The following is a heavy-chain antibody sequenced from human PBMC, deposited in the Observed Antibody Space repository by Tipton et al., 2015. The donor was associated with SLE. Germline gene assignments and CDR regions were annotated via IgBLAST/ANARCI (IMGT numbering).Heavy chain of an antibody. Sequence: TLSLTCTVSGGSLSSYYWSWIRQPPGKGLEWIGYIYYSGSTNYNPSLKSRVTISVDTSKNQFSLNLISVTVADTAVYYCARDRGAAPDYWGQGTLVTVSS. CDR2: IYYSGST. CDR1: GGSLSSYY. J-gene: IGHJ4*02. D-gene: IGHD6-6*01. V-gene: IGHV4-59*01. CDR3: ARDRGAAPDY.